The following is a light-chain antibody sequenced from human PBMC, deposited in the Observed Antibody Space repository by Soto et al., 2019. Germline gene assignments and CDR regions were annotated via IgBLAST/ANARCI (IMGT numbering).Light chain of an antibody. CDR3: CSFAVGTALV. CDR2: EAT. J-gene: IGLJ2*01. CDR1: SSNIGTYNL. V-gene: IGLV2-23*01. Sequence: QSALTQPATMSGSPGQSITISCTGTSSNIGTYNLVSWYQHHPDKAPKLIIYEATNRPSGVSSRFSGSKSGSTASLTISGLQAEDDAGYYCCSFAVGTALVFGGGTKVTVL.